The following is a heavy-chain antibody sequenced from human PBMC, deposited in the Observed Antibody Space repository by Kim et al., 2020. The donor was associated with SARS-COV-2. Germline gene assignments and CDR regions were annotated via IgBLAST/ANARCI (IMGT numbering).Heavy chain of an antibody. Sequence: SETLSLTCSVSGGSVSSGSYYWSWIRRPPGKGLEWIGYIYYSGSTNYNPSLKSRVTISVDTSKNQFSLKLNSVTAADTAVYCCARRTPNYFGSGSYYYFDFWGQGTLVTVSS. J-gene: IGHJ4*02. D-gene: IGHD3-10*01. V-gene: IGHV4-61*01. CDR1: GGSVSSGSYY. CDR3: ARRTPNYFGSGSYYYFDF. CDR2: IYYSGST.